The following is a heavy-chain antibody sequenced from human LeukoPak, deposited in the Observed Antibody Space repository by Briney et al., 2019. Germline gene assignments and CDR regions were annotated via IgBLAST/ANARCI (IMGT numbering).Heavy chain of an antibody. Sequence: SETLSLTCTVSGGSISPYSWSWIRQPPGKGLEWIGSIYYSGSTNYNPSLKSRVTISLDTSENQFSLKLSSVTAADTAVYYCASRNAAIVGATSLGMDVWGQGTTVTVSS. CDR3: ASRNAAIVGATSLGMDV. V-gene: IGHV4-59*01. CDR1: GGSISPYS. D-gene: IGHD1-26*01. J-gene: IGHJ6*02. CDR2: IYYSGST.